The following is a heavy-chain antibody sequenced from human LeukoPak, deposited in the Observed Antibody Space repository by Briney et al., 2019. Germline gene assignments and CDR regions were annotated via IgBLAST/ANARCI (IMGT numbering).Heavy chain of an antibody. CDR1: RSTFSTYT. V-gene: IGHV3-21*01. CDR2: ISSSSSYI. J-gene: IGHJ4*02. CDR3: ARDRTTVTTFDY. D-gene: IGHD4-17*01. Sequence: GGSLRLSCAASRSTFSTYTMNWVRQAPGKGLEWVSSISSSSSYIYYADSVKGRFTISRDNAKNSLYLQMNTLRAEDTAVYYCARDRTTVTTFDYWGQGTLVTVSS.